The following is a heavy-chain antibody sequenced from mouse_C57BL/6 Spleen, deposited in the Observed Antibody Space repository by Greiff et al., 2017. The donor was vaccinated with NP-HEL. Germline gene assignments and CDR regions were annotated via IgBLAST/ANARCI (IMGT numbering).Heavy chain of an antibody. V-gene: IGHV1-39*01. Sequence: VQLKESGPELVKPGASVKISCKASGYSFTDYNMNWVKQSTGKSLEWIGVINPNYGTTSYNQKFKGKATLTVDQSSSTAYMQLNSLTSEDSAVYYCARSPYYDYDAFAYWGQGTLVTVSA. J-gene: IGHJ3*01. CDR1: GYSFTDYN. CDR3: ARSPYYDYDAFAY. D-gene: IGHD2-4*01. CDR2: INPNYGTT.